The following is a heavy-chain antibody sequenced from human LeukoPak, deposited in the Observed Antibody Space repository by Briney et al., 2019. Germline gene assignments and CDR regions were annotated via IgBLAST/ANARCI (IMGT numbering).Heavy chain of an antibody. J-gene: IGHJ4*02. Sequence: SETLSLTCTVSGGSIDSRSYYWDWICQAPGKGLEWIGTIYHSGSTEYNPSLKSRVAIFVDTSKNQFSLILHSVAAADTAVYYCARRSEFDNTHYHYFDYGGQGALVTVSS. V-gene: IGHV4-39*01. CDR2: IYHSGST. D-gene: IGHD2-15*01. CDR1: GGSIDSRSYY. CDR3: ARRSEFDNTHYHYFDY.